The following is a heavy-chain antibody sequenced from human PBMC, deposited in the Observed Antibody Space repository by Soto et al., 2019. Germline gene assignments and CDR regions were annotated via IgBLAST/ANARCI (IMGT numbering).Heavy chain of an antibody. D-gene: IGHD6-6*01. J-gene: IGHJ6*03. CDR1: GFTLSGYA. CDR3: ARRARPDFYYMDV. CDR2: ISSKGVDT. Sequence: EVQLAESGGGLAQPGGSLRLSCAASGFTLSGYAMDWVRQAPGKGLEYVSGISSKGVDTYYANSVQGRFTISRDNSKNTVYLPMCSLRPEDMAVYYRARRARPDFYYMDVWGKGTTVTVSS. V-gene: IGHV3-64*01.